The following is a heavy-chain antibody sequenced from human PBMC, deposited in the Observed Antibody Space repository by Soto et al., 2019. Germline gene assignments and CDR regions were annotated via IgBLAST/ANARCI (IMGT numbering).Heavy chain of an antibody. CDR3: AKDLWAPDTNWFDP. CDR1: GFTFSSYA. J-gene: IGHJ5*02. Sequence: PGGSLRLSCAASGFTFSSYAMNWVRQAPGKGPEWVSAISGSGDSTYYADSVKGRFTISRDNSKNTLYLQMNSLRAEDTALYYCAKDLWAPDTNWFDPWGQGTLVTVSS. CDR2: ISGSGDST. V-gene: IGHV3-23*01. D-gene: IGHD2-21*01.